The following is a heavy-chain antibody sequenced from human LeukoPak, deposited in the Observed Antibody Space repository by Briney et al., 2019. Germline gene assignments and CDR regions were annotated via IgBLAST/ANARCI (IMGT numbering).Heavy chain of an antibody. V-gene: IGHV1-69*05. Sequence: SVKVSCKASGGTFSSYAISWVRQAPGQGLEWMGRIIPIFGTANYAQKFQGRVTITTDESTSTAYMELSSLRSEDTAVYYCARAPLYYGDQNNWFDPWGQGTLVTVSS. CDR2: IIPIFGTA. CDR1: GGTFSSYA. CDR3: ARAPLYYGDQNNWFDP. J-gene: IGHJ5*02. D-gene: IGHD4-17*01.